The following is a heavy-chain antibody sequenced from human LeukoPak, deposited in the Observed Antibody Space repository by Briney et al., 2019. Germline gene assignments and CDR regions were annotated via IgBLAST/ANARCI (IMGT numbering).Heavy chain of an antibody. CDR2: IKTKTYGGTT. D-gene: IGHD1-26*01. CDR3: SRGVIVGAAYFDY. V-gene: IGHV3-49*03. Sequence: GGSLRLSCTTSGFIFGDHGVSWFRQAPGKGPEWVGFIKTKTYGGTTQYAASVRGRFSISRDDSKSIAYLQMNSLKTEDTAMYYCSRGVIVGAAYFDYWGQGTLVTVSS. CDR1: GFIFGDHG. J-gene: IGHJ4*02.